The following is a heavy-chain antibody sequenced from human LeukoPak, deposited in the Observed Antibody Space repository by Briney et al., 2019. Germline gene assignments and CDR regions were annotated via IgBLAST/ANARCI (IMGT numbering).Heavy chain of an antibody. V-gene: IGHV3-30*18. Sequence: GGSLRLSCTASGFTFSNYGMHWVRQAPGKGLDWVAIILDDGSNKYYADSVQGRVTISRDNSKNTLYLQVSSLRDEDTAVYYCAKDSGVIAGHWYFDLWGRGTLVSVSS. D-gene: IGHD3-10*01. CDR1: GFTFSNYG. J-gene: IGHJ2*01. CDR2: ILDDGSNK. CDR3: AKDSGVIAGHWYFDL.